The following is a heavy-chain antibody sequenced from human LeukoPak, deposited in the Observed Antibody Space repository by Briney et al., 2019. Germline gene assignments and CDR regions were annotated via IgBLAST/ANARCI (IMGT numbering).Heavy chain of an antibody. CDR2: VWYDGTNE. CDR3: VRDGIVGSTRGPFLDI. D-gene: IGHD1-26*01. CDR1: GFTFSSHR. V-gene: IGHV3-33*01. J-gene: IGHJ4*02. Sequence: GGSLRLSCAASGFTFSSHRMHWVRQAPGKGLEWVAGVWYDGTNEYYADSVKGRFTISRDNSKNTLYLQMKSLRAEDTAVYYGVRDGIVGSTRGPFLDIWGQGTLVTVSS.